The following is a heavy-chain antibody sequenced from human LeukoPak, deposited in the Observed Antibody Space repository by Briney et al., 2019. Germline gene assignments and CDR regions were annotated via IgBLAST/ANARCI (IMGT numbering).Heavy chain of an antibody. CDR2: IWYDGSNK. CDR1: GFTFSSYG. Sequence: TGGSLGLSCAASGFTFSSYGMHWVRQAPGKGLEWVAVIWYDGSNKYYADSVKGRFTISRDNSKNTLYLQMNSLRAEDTAVYYCARRVAAAGTGFDYWGQGTLVTVSS. D-gene: IGHD6-13*01. J-gene: IGHJ4*02. V-gene: IGHV3-33*01. CDR3: ARRVAAAGTGFDY.